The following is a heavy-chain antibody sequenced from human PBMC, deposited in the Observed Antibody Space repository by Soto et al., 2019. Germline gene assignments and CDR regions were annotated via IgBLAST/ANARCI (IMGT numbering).Heavy chain of an antibody. CDR3: ARDGGTYLTRYFDS. CDR1: GXSLSGYS. D-gene: IGHD3-10*01. Sequence: XTLSLPCTVSGXSLSGYSWSWIRQPPGKGLEWIGYLSYSESTTSTPSLKSRVTISVDTSKNQFSLELSSLTASDTAVYFCARDGGTYLTRYFDSWGQGALGTVSA. CDR2: LSYSEST. J-gene: IGHJ4*02. V-gene: IGHV4-59*01.